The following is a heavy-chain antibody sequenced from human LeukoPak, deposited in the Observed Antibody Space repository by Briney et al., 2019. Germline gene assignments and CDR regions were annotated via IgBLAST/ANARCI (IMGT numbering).Heavy chain of an antibody. CDR2: IIPILGIA. V-gene: IGHV1-69*02. CDR3: ARGDDSSGYYHFDY. J-gene: IGHJ4*02. CDR1: GGTFSSYT. Sequence: SVKVSCKASGGTFSSYTISWVRQAPGQGLEWTGRIIPILGIANYAQKFQGRVTITADKSTSTAYMELSSLRSEDTAVYYCARGDDSSGYYHFDYWGQGTLVTVSS. D-gene: IGHD3-22*01.